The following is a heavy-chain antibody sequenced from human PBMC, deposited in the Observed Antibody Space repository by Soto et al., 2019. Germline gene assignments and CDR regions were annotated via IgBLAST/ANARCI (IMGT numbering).Heavy chain of an antibody. CDR3: ARAANCSSTTCFSQWFAP. Sequence: ASVKVSCKTSGYNFTNYAMHWVRQAPGQTLEWMGWINTDNGQTRYSQRFQDRLTLTRHTSATTAYMELSTLRSEDTAVYYCARAANCSSTTCFSQWFAPWGQGTLVTVSS. CDR2: INTDNGQT. V-gene: IGHV1-3*04. J-gene: IGHJ5*02. D-gene: IGHD2-2*01. CDR1: GYNFTNYA.